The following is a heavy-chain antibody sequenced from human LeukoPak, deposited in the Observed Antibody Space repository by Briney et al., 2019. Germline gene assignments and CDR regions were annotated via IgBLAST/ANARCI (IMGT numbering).Heavy chain of an antibody. Sequence: SETLSLTCTVSGDSINGFYWSWIRQPPGKGLEWVAYIYYAGRTTYNPSLKSRVTISVDTSKYQFSLKLTSLTAADTAVYYCVRQGRFSYFGMDVWGQGTTVTVSS. CDR3: VRQGRFSYFGMDV. CDR2: IYYAGRT. CDR1: GDSINGFY. J-gene: IGHJ6*02. V-gene: IGHV4-59*08. D-gene: IGHD3-3*01.